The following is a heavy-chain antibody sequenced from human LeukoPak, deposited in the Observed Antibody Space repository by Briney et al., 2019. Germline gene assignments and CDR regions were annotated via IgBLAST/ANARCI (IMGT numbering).Heavy chain of an antibody. CDR1: EFTFSYYY. CDR2: ICDSGRTI. J-gene: IGHJ4*02. D-gene: IGHD3-22*01. V-gene: IGHV3-11*01. Sequence: GGSLSLSCAASEFTFSYYYMSWIRQAPGKGLEWVSYICDSGRTIYYADSVKGRFTISRDNAKNSVYLQMNNLRAEDTAVYYCARDRLGDYDHSGYYDKWGQGTLVTVSS. CDR3: ARDRLGDYDHSGYYDK.